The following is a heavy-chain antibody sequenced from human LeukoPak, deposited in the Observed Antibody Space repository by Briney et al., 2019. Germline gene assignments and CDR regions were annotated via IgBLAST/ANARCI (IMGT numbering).Heavy chain of an antibody. D-gene: IGHD3-3*01. Sequence: PGGSLRLSCAASGFTFSSYAMHWVRQAPGKGLEWVAVISYDGSNKYYADSVKGRFTISRDNSKNTLYLQMNSLRAEDTAVYYCARDENLSGFDYWGQGTLVTVSS. J-gene: IGHJ4*02. CDR1: GFTFSSYA. CDR2: ISYDGSNK. V-gene: IGHV3-30-3*01. CDR3: ARDENLSGFDY.